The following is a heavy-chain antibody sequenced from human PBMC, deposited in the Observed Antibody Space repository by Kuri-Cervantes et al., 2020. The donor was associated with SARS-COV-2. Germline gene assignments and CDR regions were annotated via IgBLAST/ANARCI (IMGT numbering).Heavy chain of an antibody. Sequence: SETLSLTCTLSGGSISGYYWSWIRQSAGKGLEFIGRVYSSGGTNYNPSLESRVTMSIDTAKNQFSLKLSSVTAADTAVYYCARGVGAAVAGTLITIYYYYGMDVWGQGTTVTVSS. D-gene: IGHD6-19*01. CDR1: GGSISGYY. CDR3: ARGVGAAVAGTLITIYYYYGMDV. CDR2: VYSSGGT. V-gene: IGHV4-4*07. J-gene: IGHJ6*02.